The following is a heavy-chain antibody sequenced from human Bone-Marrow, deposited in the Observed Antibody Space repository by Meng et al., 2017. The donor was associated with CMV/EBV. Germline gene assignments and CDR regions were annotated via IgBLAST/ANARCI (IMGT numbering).Heavy chain of an antibody. D-gene: IGHD3-3*01. CDR1: GFTFSDYW. CDR3: ARMATLSTIPWFDP. CDR2: IDYDGSSA. Sequence: GGSLRLSCAASGFTFSDYWMHWVRQAPGKGLVWVSRIDYDGSSATYADSVKGRFTISRDNAKNTLYLQMNSLTAEDTAVYYCARMATLSTIPWFDPWGQGTLVPSPQ. J-gene: IGHJ5*02. V-gene: IGHV3-74*01.